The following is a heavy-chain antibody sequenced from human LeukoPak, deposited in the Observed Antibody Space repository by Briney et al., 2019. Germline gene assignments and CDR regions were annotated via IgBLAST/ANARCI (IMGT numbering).Heavy chain of an antibody. V-gene: IGHV1-18*01. J-gene: IGHJ4*02. D-gene: IGHD6-13*01. CDR2: FCAYRGKT. Sequence: ADSVNVSCKVSGGNFDSFGITWLRQAPGHGLEWMGFFCAYRGKTNYAPRLKGRVTMTRDTSTNPAFLHLRSLRSDDTAVYYCARDIPESSAWYVWGQVTLITVSS. CDR3: ARDIPESSAWYV. CDR1: GGNFDSFG.